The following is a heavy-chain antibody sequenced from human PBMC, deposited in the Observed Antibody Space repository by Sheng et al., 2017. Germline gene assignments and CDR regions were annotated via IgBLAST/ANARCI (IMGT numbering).Heavy chain of an antibody. J-gene: IGHJ6*04. CDR2: ISSSSSTI. V-gene: IGHV3-48*01. Sequence: EVQLVESGGGLVQPGGSLRLSCAASGFTFSSYSMNWVRQAPGKGLEWVSYISSSSSTIYYADSVKGRFTISRDNAKNSLYLQMNSLRAEDTAVYYCARGPTYYYDSSGLPGGDVWGKGTTVTVSS. CDR3: ARGPTYYYDSSGLPGGDV. D-gene: IGHD3-22*01. CDR1: GFTFSSYS.